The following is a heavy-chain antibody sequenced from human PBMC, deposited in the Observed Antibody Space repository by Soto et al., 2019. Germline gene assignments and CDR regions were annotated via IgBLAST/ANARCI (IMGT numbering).Heavy chain of an antibody. V-gene: IGHV3-23*01. CDR1: GFTFSSYA. CDR3: AKRVDYDILNGYVLD. Sequence: SLRLSCAASGFTFSSYAMSWVRQAPGKGLEWVSAISGSGGSTYYADSVKGRFTISRDNSKNTLYLQMNSLRAEDTAVYYCAKRVDYDILNGYVLDWGQGTLVTVSS. J-gene: IGHJ4*02. D-gene: IGHD3-9*01. CDR2: ISGSGGST.